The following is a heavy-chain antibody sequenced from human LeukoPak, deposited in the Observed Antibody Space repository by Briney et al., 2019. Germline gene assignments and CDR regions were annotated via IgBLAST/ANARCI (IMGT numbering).Heavy chain of an antibody. CDR3: ARGQVDVWGSYRYTGYFDY. CDR1: GYTFTGYY. CDR2: INSNSGGT. Sequence: GASVKVSCKASGYTFTGYYMHWVRQAPGQGLEWMGWINSNSGGTNYAQKFQGRVTMTRDRSMSTVYMEMSRLRAEDTAVYYCARGQVDVWGSYRYTGYFDYGGQGTLVTVSA. V-gene: IGHV1-2*02. J-gene: IGHJ4*02. D-gene: IGHD3-16*02.